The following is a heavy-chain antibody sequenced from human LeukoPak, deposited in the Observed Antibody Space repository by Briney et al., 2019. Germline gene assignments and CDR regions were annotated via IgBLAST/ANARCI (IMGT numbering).Heavy chain of an antibody. CDR3: AGPLYSGSYDAFDI. V-gene: IGHV4-59*01. CDR2: IYYSGST. J-gene: IGHJ3*02. Sequence: PSETLSLTCTVSGGSISSYYWSWIRQPPGKGLEWIGYIYYSGSTNYNPSLKSRVTISVDTSKNHFSLKLSSVTAADTAVYYCAGPLYSGSYDAFDIWGQGTMVTVSS. CDR1: GGSISSYY. D-gene: IGHD1-26*01.